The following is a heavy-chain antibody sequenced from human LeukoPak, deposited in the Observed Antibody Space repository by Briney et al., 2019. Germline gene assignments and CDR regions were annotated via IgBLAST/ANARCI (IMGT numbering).Heavy chain of an antibody. J-gene: IGHJ5*02. V-gene: IGHV1-2*02. Sequence: ASVKVSCKASGYTFTGYYVLWVRQAPGQGLEWMGWINPNRGDTNYAQKFQGRVTMTRDTSISTAYMELSGLKSEDTAVYYCARWVGYSNWFDPWGQGTLVTVSS. CDR2: INPNRGDT. CDR3: ARWVGYSNWFDP. D-gene: IGHD2-15*01. CDR1: GYTFTGYY.